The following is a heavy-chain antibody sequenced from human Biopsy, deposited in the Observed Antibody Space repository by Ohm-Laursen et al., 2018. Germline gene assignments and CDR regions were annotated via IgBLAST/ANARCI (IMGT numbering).Heavy chain of an antibody. CDR3: ARDRGYYSDRTVPGYFDL. Sequence: TLSLTCIVSAAAISSYNWSWIRQPPGKGLQWIGYVYYTGSTDYNPSLQSRVTISVDTSKNHFSLRLRSVTPADTAIYYCARDRGYYSDRTVPGYFDLWGRGTLVTVSS. V-gene: IGHV4-59*01. J-gene: IGHJ2*01. D-gene: IGHD3-22*01. CDR1: AAAISSYN. CDR2: VYYTGST.